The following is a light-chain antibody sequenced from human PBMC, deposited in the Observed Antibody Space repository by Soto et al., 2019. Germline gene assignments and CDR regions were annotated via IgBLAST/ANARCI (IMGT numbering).Light chain of an antibody. Sequence: QSALTQPASVSGSPGQSITISCTVTGSDVRTYNLVSWYQQHPGKVPKLMIYDVSKRPSGVSNRFSGSQPGNTASLTVSGLQAEDEADYYCCSYAADRTYVFGTGTKVTVL. CDR1: GSDVRTYNL. CDR2: DVS. J-gene: IGLJ1*01. V-gene: IGLV2-23*02. CDR3: CSYAADRTYV.